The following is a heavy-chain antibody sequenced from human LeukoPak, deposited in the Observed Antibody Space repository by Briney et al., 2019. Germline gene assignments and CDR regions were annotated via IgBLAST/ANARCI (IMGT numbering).Heavy chain of an antibody. D-gene: IGHD6-19*01. V-gene: IGHV3-7*05. CDR3: ARESNGWYTHFDY. Sequence: GGSLRLSCAASVFTFSGYWLCWVREAPGKGLEWVANIYHAGSEKYYVDSVKGRFTISGDNAKNSLYLQMNSLRAEDTAVYYCARESNGWYTHFDYWGQGTLVTVSS. J-gene: IGHJ4*02. CDR1: VFTFSGYW. CDR2: IYHAGSEK.